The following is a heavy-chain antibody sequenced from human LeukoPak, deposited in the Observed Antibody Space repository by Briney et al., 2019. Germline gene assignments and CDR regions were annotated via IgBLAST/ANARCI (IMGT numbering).Heavy chain of an antibody. V-gene: IGHV4-59*01. CDR3: EILPLAVAGTRYYYYYYMDV. CDR2: IYYSGST. CDR1: GGAISSYY. Sequence: SETLSLTCTVSGGAISSYYWSWIRQPPGKGLEWIGYIYYSGSTNYNPSLKSRVTISVDTSKNQFSLKLSSVTAADTAVYYCEILPLAVAGTRYYYYYYMDVWGKGTTVTVSS. D-gene: IGHD6-19*01. J-gene: IGHJ6*03.